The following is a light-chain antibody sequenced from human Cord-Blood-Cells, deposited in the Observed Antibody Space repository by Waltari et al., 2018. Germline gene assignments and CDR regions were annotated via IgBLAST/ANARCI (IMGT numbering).Light chain of an antibody. V-gene: IGKV1-27*01. CDR1: QGISNY. Sequence: DIQMTQSPSSLSASVCDRVTITCRASQGISNYFAWYQQKPGKVPKLLIYATSTLQSGVPSRFSGSGSGTDFTLTISSLQPEDVATYYCQKYNRAPYTFGQGTKLEIK. J-gene: IGKJ2*01. CDR3: QKYNRAPYT. CDR2: ATS.